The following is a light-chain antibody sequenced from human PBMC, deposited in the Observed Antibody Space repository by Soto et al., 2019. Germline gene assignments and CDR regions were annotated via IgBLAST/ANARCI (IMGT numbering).Light chain of an antibody. Sequence: DIQMTQSPSTLPASVGDRVTITCRASQSISSWLAWYQQKPGKAPKLLIYKASTLESGVPSRFSGSGSGKEFTLNISSLPPDDFAIYYCEHYNSYWWTFGQGTKVEIK. CDR2: KAS. J-gene: IGKJ1*01. CDR3: EHYNSYWWT. V-gene: IGKV1-5*03. CDR1: QSISSW.